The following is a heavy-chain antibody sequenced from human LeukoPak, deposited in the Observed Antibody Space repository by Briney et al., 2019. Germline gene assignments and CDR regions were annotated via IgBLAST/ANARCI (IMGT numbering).Heavy chain of an antibody. V-gene: IGHV3-30*18. D-gene: IGHD3-16*01. CDR2: ISYDGSNK. Sequence: QPGRSLRLSCAASGFTFSSYGMHWVRQAPGKGLEWVAVISYDGSNKYYADSVKGRFTISRDNSKNTLYLQMNSLRAEDTAVYYCAKIDVWGSPYYYYGMDVWGQGTTVTVSS. CDR3: AKIDVWGSPYYYYGMDV. J-gene: IGHJ6*02. CDR1: GFTFSSYG.